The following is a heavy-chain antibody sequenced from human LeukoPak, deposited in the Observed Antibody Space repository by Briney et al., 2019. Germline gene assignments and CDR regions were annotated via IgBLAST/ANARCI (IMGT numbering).Heavy chain of an antibody. D-gene: IGHD4-17*01. Sequence: TPSETLSLTCTLSGGSISGYYWSWIRQPPGKGLEWIGYIYYSVNTNYNPSLKSRVTIVGDTSKNQFSLKLSSVTAADTAVYYCARHQRDYGDYVPRYIAVWGKGTTLTVSS. CDR1: GGSISGYY. J-gene: IGHJ6*03. CDR2: IYYSVNT. CDR3: ARHQRDYGDYVPRYIAV. V-gene: IGHV4-59*08.